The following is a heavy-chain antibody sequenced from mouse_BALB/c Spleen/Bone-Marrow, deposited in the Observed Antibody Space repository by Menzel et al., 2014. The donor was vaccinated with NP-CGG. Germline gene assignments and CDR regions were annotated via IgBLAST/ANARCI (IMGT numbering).Heavy chain of an antibody. V-gene: IGHV2-5*01. J-gene: IGHJ3*01. CDR2: IWRGGST. CDR3: AKNRNRYTWFAY. Sequence: QVQLQQPGPGLVQPSQSLSITCTVSGFSLTSYGVHWVRQSPGKGLEWLGVIWRGGSTDYNAAFMPRLSITKDNSKSQVFFKMNSLQADDTAIYYCAKNRNRYTWFAYWGQGTLVTVSA. D-gene: IGHD2-14*01. CDR1: GFSLTSYG.